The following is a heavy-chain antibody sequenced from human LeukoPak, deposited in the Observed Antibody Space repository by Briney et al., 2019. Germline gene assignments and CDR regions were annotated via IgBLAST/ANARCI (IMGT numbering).Heavy chain of an antibody. D-gene: IGHD6-19*01. J-gene: IGHJ4*02. V-gene: IGHV3-23*01. CDR3: AKDFAIAVAGTIDY. CDR2: ISGSGGST. CDR1: GFTFSSYV. Sequence: PGGSLRLSCAASGFTFSSYVMSWVRQAPGKGLEWVSAISGSGGSTYYADSVKGRFTISRDNSKNTLYLQMNSLRAEDTAVYYCAKDFAIAVAGTIDYWGQGTPVTVSS.